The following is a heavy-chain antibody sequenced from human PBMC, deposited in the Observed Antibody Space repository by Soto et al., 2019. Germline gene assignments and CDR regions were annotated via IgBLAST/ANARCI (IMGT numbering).Heavy chain of an antibody. CDR3: AKAYNYYETSGFLDY. J-gene: IGHJ4*02. D-gene: IGHD3-22*01. CDR2: ISWNSGLI. V-gene: IGHV3-9*01. Sequence: GGSLRLSCAASGFTFDDYAMHWVRQVPGKGLEWVSGISWNSGLIDYADSVKGRFTISRDNAKNSLYLQMNSLRTEDTALYYCAKAYNYYETSGFLDYSAQGSLVIGSS. CDR1: GFTFDDYA.